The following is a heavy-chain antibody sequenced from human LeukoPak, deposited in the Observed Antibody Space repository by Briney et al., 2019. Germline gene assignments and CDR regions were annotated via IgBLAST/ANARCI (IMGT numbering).Heavy chain of an antibody. D-gene: IGHD3-16*01. CDR2: ISAYNANT. CDR3: ARGFVWGSYSPEDAFDI. J-gene: IGHJ3*02. Sequence: GASVKVSCKASGFTFTSYGINWVRQAPGQGLEWMGWISAYNANTNYAQKVQGRVTMTTDTSTSTAYMELRSLRSDDTAVYYCARGFVWGSYSPEDAFDIWGQGTMVTVSS. CDR1: GFTFTSYG. V-gene: IGHV1-18*01.